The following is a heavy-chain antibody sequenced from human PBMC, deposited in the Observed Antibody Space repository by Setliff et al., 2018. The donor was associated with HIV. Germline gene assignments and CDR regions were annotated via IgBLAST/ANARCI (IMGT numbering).Heavy chain of an antibody. V-gene: IGHV1-69*13. D-gene: IGHD1-26*01. J-gene: IGHJ6*03. Sequence: SVKVSCKASGGTFRNYGISWVRQAPGQGLEWMGRINPNSGGTNYAQKFQGRVTITADESTSTAYMELSSLRSEDTAVYYCARQRGSGTYYYSYYYMDVWGKGTTVTVSS. CDR1: GGTFRNYG. CDR3: ARQRGSGTYYYSYYYMDV. CDR2: INPNSGGT.